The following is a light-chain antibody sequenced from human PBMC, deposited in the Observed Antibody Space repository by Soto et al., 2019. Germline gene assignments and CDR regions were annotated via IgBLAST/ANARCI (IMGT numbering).Light chain of an antibody. CDR3: HQYVSSWT. Sequence: RVMTQVTAGLSVVPGGRAARRGRASQSVSSNLAWHQQKPGQAPRILIYGASSRATGIPDRFSGSGSGTAFTLPIRRLEPEDFAVYYCHQYVSSWTFSQGTKVDIK. CDR1: QSVSSN. J-gene: IGKJ1*01. V-gene: IGKV3D-15*01. CDR2: GAS.